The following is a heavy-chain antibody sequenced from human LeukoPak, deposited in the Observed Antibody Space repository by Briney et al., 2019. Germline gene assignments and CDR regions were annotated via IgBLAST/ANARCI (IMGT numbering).Heavy chain of an antibody. CDR2: ISPSGDIT. CDR3: AKLPYQMLMFADY. D-gene: IGHD2-2*01. V-gene: IGHV3-23*01. CDR1: GFTFSNHG. Sequence: GGTLRLSCAASGFTFSNHGMNWVRQAPGKGLEWVSGISPSGDITYYADSVKGRFTISRDNSKNTLYLQMNSLRAEDTALYYCAKLPYQMLMFADYWGQGTLVTVSS. J-gene: IGHJ4*02.